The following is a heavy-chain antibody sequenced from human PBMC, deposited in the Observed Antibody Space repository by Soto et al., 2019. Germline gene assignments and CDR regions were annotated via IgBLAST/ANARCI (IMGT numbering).Heavy chain of an antibody. CDR3: TRRVSSRLCHFDF. CDR1: GYSFTAYW. V-gene: IGHV5-10-1*01. CDR2: IDPSDSYV. J-gene: IGHJ4*02. D-gene: IGHD6-6*01. Sequence: PGESLKISCQASGYSFTAYWITWVRQMPGKGLEWMATIDPSDSYVDYSPSFRGHVTFSVDRSITTVYLQWNSLKASDSAMYFCTRRVSSRLCHFDFWGEGALGTLS.